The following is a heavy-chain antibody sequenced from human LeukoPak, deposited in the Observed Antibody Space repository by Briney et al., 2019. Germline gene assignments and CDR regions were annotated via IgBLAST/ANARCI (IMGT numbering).Heavy chain of an antibody. D-gene: IGHD6-6*01. Sequence: SGGSLRLSCAASGFTFINYAMYWVRQAPGKGLEWVSGISASGGSTEYADSVKGRFTVSRDTSEYTLFLQMNNLRADDTAVYYCARRPNAFDIWGQGTVVTVSS. CDR3: ARRPNAFDI. CDR1: GFTFINYA. V-gene: IGHV3-23*01. CDR2: ISASGGST. J-gene: IGHJ3*02.